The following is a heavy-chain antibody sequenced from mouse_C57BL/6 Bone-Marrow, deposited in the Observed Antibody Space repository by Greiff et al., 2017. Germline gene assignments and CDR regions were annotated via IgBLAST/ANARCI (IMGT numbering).Heavy chain of an antibody. CDR2: IYPGSGST. V-gene: IGHV1-55*01. J-gene: IGHJ4*01. D-gene: IGHD1-3*01. CDR1: GYTFTSYW. CDR3: ASDKSSDVGGAMDY. Sequence: QVQLKESGAELVKPGASVKMSCNASGYTFTSYWITWVKQRPGQGLEWIGDIYPGSGSTNYNEKFKSKATLTVDTSSSTAYMRLSSLTSEGSAVYYCASDKSSDVGGAMDYWGQGTSVTVSS.